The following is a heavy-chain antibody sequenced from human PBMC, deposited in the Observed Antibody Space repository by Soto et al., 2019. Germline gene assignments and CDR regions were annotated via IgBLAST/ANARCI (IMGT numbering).Heavy chain of an antibody. J-gene: IGHJ4*02. CDR2: IIPVFGTT. CDR3: ARDGGFGELKY. Sequence: QVQLVQSGAELKKPGSSVKVSCKASADTISGYPINWVRQAPGVGLEWMGRIIPVFGTTNDAQRFEGRDTFTAVKATNTAYMELRGLLCEDTAVYYCARDGGFGELKYWGPGTVVTGSS. D-gene: IGHD3-16*01. CDR1: ADTISGYP. V-gene: IGHV1-69*06.